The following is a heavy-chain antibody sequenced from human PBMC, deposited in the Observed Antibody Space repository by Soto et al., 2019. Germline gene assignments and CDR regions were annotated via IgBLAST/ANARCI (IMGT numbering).Heavy chain of an antibody. CDR1: GGSISSGDYY. CDR2: IYYSGST. D-gene: IGHD5-12*01. J-gene: IGHJ6*02. Sequence: QVQLQESGPGLVKPSQTLSLTCTVSGGSISSGDYYWSWIRQPPGKGLEWIGYIYYSGSTYYNPSLKSRVTLSVDTSKNQFSLKLSSVTAADTAVYYCARRDGYNYNYYYGMDVWGQGTTVTVSS. CDR3: ARRDGYNYNYYYGMDV. V-gene: IGHV4-30-4*01.